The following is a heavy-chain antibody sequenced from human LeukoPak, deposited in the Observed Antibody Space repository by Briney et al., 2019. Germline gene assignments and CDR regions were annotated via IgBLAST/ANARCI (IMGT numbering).Heavy chain of an antibody. CDR3: AGGGFYYYDSSGYYGFDP. D-gene: IGHD3-22*01. CDR1: GFTFSSYW. V-gene: IGHV3-7*01. CDR2: IKQDGSEK. J-gene: IGHJ5*02. Sequence: GGSLRLSCAASGFTFSSYWMSWVRQAPGKGLEWVANIKQDGSEKYYVDSVKGRFTISRDNAKNSLYLQMNSLRAEDTAVYYCAGGGFYYYDSSGYYGFDPWGHGTLVTVSS.